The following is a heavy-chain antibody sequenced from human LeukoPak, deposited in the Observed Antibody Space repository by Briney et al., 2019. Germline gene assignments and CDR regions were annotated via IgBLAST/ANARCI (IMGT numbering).Heavy chain of an antibody. CDR3: ARVGYCSGGSCYRRGGYFDY. CDR2: INSDGSST. V-gene: IGHV3-74*01. J-gene: IGHJ4*02. CDR1: GFTFSSYW. Sequence: GGSLRLSCAASGFTFSSYWMHWVRQAPGKGLVWVSRINSDGSSTSYADSVKGRFTISRDNAKNTLYLQMNSLRAEDTAVYYCARVGYCSGGSCYRRGGYFDYWGQGTLVTVSS. D-gene: IGHD2-15*01.